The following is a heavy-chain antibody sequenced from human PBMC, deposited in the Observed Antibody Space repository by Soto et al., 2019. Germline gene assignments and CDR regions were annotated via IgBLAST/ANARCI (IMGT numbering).Heavy chain of an antibody. J-gene: IGHJ5*02. CDR2: INIGNANT. D-gene: IGHD4-17*01. V-gene: IGHV1-3*04. Sequence: GSVKVSCKASGYTFSNYAMHWVRQAPGQRLEWMGWINIGNANTKYSQKFQGRVTITRDTSASTAYMQLSSLRSEDTAVYYCARGKNDYGLNWFDPWGQGTLVTVSS. CDR3: ARGKNDYGLNWFDP. CDR1: GYTFSNYA.